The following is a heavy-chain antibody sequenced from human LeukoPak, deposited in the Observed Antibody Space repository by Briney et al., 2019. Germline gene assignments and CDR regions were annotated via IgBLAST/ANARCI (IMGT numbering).Heavy chain of an antibody. J-gene: IGHJ4*02. CDR1: RFTFSSYG. V-gene: IGHV3-23*01. CDR2: ISGSGGRT. D-gene: IGHD2-15*01. CDR3: AKDAGGYCSGGSCSGFDY. Sequence: GGSLRLSCAASRFTFSSYGMSWVRQAPGKGLEWVSGISGSGGRTHYADSVKGRFTISRDNSKNTLYLQMNSLRAEDTAVYYCAKDAGGYCSGGSCSGFDYWGLGTLVTVSS.